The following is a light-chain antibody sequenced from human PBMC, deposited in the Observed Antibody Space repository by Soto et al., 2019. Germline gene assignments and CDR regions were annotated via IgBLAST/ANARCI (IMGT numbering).Light chain of an antibody. CDR1: QSISSW. V-gene: IGKV1-5*03. CDR3: QQYNSFPT. CDR2: KAS. Sequence: DIQMTQSPSTLSASVGDRVTITCRASQSISSWLAWYQQKPGKAPKLLIYKASSLESGVPSRFSGSGSGTAFTLTISSLQPDDFETYYCQQYNSFPTFGQGTKVEIK. J-gene: IGKJ1*01.